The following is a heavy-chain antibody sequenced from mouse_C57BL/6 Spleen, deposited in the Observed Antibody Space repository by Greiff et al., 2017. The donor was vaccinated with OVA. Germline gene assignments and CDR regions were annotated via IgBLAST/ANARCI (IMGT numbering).Heavy chain of an antibody. J-gene: IGHJ1*03. D-gene: IGHD1-1*01. CDR3: ARRNYGGYFDV. CDR1: GFTFSDYG. Sequence: EVQLVESGGGLVKPGGSLKLSCAASGFTFSDYGMHWVRQAPEKGLEWVAYISCGSSTIYYADTVKGRFTISSDNAKNTLFLQMTSLRSEDTAMYYCARRNYGGYFDVWGTGTTVTVSS. V-gene: IGHV5-17*01. CDR2: ISCGSSTI.